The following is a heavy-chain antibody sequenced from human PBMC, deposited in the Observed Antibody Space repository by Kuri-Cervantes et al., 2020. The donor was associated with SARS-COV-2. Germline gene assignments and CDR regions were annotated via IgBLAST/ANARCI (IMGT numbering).Heavy chain of an antibody. CDR1: RFTFYDKFTFDDYT. Sequence: SLKISCAASRFTFYDKFTFDDYTMHWVRQAPGKGLEWVSGISWNSGSIGYADSVKGRFTISRDNAENTLYLQMSSLRAEDTAVYYCARDQGGYGPTTIDYWGQGTPVTVSS. CDR3: ARDQGGYGPTTIDY. V-gene: IGHV3-9*01. D-gene: IGHD5-12*01. J-gene: IGHJ4*02. CDR2: ISWNSGSI.